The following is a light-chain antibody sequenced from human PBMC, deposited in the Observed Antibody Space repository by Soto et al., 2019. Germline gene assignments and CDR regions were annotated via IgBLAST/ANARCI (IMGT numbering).Light chain of an antibody. Sequence: DIQMTQSPFTLSASVGERVTITCRASQSISSWLAWYQQKPGKAPKLLIYDASSLESGVPSRFSGSGSGTEFTLTISSLQPDDFATYYCQQYNSYWTFGQGTKVDI. V-gene: IGKV1-5*01. CDR1: QSISSW. J-gene: IGKJ1*01. CDR2: DAS. CDR3: QQYNSYWT.